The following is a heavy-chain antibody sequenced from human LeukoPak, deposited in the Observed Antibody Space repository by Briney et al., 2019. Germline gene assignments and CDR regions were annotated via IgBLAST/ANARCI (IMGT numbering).Heavy chain of an antibody. D-gene: IGHD3-22*01. Sequence: GGSLRLSCAASGFTFSSYSMNWVRQAPGKGLEWVSYIGSSSSTIYYADSVKGRFTISRDNAKNSLYLQMNSLRDEDTAVYYCARGGTHYYDSSDLYIPHFDYWGQGTLVTVSS. V-gene: IGHV3-48*02. J-gene: IGHJ4*02. CDR2: IGSSSSTI. CDR1: GFTFSSYS. CDR3: ARGGTHYYDSSDLYIPHFDY.